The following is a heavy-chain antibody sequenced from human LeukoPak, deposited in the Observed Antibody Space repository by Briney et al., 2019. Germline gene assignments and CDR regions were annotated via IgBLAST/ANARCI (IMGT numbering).Heavy chain of an antibody. V-gene: IGHV4-59*08. CDR3: ATLRYCSGGNCFPKYFQH. D-gene: IGHD2-15*01. Sequence: PSETLSLTCTVSGGSISSNYWSWIRQPPGKGLEWIGYIYYSGYTNYNPSLKSRVTMSVDTSKNQFSLKLTSVTAADTAVYYCATLRYCSGGNCFPKYFQHWGQGTLVTVSS. J-gene: IGHJ1*01. CDR2: IYYSGYT. CDR1: GGSISSNY.